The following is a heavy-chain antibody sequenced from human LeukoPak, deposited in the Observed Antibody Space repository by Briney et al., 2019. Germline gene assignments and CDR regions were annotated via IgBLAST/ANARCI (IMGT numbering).Heavy chain of an antibody. CDR2: ISAYNGNT. D-gene: IGHD4-17*01. J-gene: IGHJ6*02. CDR3: ARGEVDDYGYYYYGMDV. Sequence: ASVKVSCKASGYTFTSYGISWVRQAPGQGLEWMGWISAYNGNTNYAQKLQGRVTMTTDTSTSTAYMELRSLRSDDTAVYYCARGEVDDYGYYYYGMDVWGQGATVTVSS. CDR1: GYTFTSYG. V-gene: IGHV1-18*01.